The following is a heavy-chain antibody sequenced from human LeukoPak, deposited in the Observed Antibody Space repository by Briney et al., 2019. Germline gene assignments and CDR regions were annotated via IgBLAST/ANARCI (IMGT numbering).Heavy chain of an antibody. D-gene: IGHD3-22*01. CDR1: GGTFSSYA. Sequence: GSSVTVSYKASGGTFSSYAISWVRQAPGQGLEWMGGIIPIFGTANYAQKFQGRVTITTDESTSTAYMELSSPGSEDKAGDYCARTAYYYYCCGYFDYWGQGTLVNVAS. CDR2: IIPIFGTA. J-gene: IGHJ4*02. CDR3: ARTAYYYYCCGYFDY. V-gene: IGHV1-69*05.